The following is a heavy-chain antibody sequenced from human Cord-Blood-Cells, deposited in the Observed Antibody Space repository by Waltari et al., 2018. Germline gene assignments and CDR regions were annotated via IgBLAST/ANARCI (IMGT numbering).Heavy chain of an antibody. CDR2: FDPEDGET. V-gene: IGHV1-24*01. CDR1: GYTLTQLS. CDR3: ATGSTHIQLWLPPVY. J-gene: IGHJ4*02. Sequence: QVQLVQSGDEVKKPGASVKVSCKVSGYTLTQLSIHWERHALGKGLEWMGGFDPEDGETIYAQKFQGRVTMTEDTSTDTAYMELSSLRSEDTAVHYCATGSTHIQLWLPPVYWGQGTLVTVSS. D-gene: IGHD5-18*01.